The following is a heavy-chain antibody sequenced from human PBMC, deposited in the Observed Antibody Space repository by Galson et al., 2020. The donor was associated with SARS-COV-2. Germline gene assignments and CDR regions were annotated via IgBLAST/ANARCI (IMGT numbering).Heavy chain of an antibody. D-gene: IGHD4-4*01. CDR1: GATIYSGGYY. J-gene: IGHJ6*02. CDR3: ARNSQDHYYGMDV. Sequence: ETSETLSLTCTVSGATIYSGGYYWSWIRQFPGEGPEWNGYIHHTGSAFYNPSLESRVTISVDRSTNQFSLNLISVTAADTAVYYCARNSQDHYYGMDVWGQGTTVTVSS. CDR2: IHHTGSA. V-gene: IGHV4-31*02.